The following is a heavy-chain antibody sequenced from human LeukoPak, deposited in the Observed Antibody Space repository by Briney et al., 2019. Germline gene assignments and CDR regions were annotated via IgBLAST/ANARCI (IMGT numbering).Heavy chain of an antibody. D-gene: IGHD6-13*01. CDR2: IYYTGST. Sequence: SETLSLTCTVSGGSIGNYYWNWIRQPPGKGLEWIGYIYYTGSTNYNPSLKSRVTMSVDTSKNQFSLNLKSVTPEDTAVYYCARNLIPEQLVLNFWGQGALVTVSS. CDR3: ARNLIPEQLVLNF. J-gene: IGHJ4*02. CDR1: GGSIGNYY. V-gene: IGHV4-59*01.